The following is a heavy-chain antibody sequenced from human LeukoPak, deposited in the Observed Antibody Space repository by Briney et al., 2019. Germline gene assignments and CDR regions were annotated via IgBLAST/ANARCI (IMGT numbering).Heavy chain of an antibody. D-gene: IGHD6-19*01. CDR1: GYTFTNYG. Sequence: ASVKVSCKASGYTFTNYGISWVRQAPGQGLEWMGWISAFNCDTNYAQKRQSRVTMTTDTSTSTAYMELRSLKSDDTAVYYCARDTRIEQWLVGDAFDLWGQGTMVTVSP. CDR3: ARDTRIEQWLVGDAFDL. V-gene: IGHV1-18*01. J-gene: IGHJ3*01. CDR2: ISAFNCDT.